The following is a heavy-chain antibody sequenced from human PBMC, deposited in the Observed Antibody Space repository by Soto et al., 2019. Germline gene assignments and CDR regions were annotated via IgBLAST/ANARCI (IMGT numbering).Heavy chain of an antibody. CDR2: IKGDESST. J-gene: IGHJ4*02. CDR3: ARGAFHNYYVDY. V-gene: IGHV3-74*01. Sequence: EVQLVESGGDSVQPGGSLRLSCAASGFTFSTYWMHWVRQAPGEGLVWVSRIKGDESSTSSADSVKGRFTISRDNAKNTLYLDMNSLRADDSAVYYCARGAFHNYYVDYWGQGTLVTVSS. CDR1: GFTFSTYW.